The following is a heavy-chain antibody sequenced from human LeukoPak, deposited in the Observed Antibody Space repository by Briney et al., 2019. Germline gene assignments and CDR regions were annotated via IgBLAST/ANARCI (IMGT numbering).Heavy chain of an antibody. V-gene: IGHV1-69*13. D-gene: IGHD2-2*01. CDR2: IISIFGTA. CDR3: ARGLGYCSSTSCPFDY. CDR1: GGTFSSYA. Sequence: ASVKVSCKASGGTFSSYAISWVRQAPGQGLEWMGGIISIFGTANYAQKFQGRVTITADESTSTAYMEMSRLRSEDTAVYYCARGLGYCSSTSCPFDYWGQGTLVTVSS. J-gene: IGHJ4*02.